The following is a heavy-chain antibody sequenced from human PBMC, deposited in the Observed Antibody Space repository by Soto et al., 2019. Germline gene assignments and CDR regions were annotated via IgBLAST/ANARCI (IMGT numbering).Heavy chain of an antibody. V-gene: IGHV4-30-2*01. Sequence: QLQLQESGSGLVKPSQTLSLTCAVSGGSISSGGYSWSWIRQPPGKGLEWIGYIYHSGSTYYNPSLKSRVTTSVDRSKNQVSLKLSSVTAADTAVYYCARAGGLGAVAVDYWGQGTLVTVSS. CDR3: ARAGGLGAVAVDY. CDR2: IYHSGST. J-gene: IGHJ4*02. CDR1: GGSISSGGYS. D-gene: IGHD6-19*01.